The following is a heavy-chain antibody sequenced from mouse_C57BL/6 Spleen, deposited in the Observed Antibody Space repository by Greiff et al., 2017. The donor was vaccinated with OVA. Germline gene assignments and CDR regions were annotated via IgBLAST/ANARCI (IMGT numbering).Heavy chain of an antibody. CDR2: IDPSDSYN. CDR3: ARGGGYFDV. CDR1: GYTFTSYW. Sequence: QVQLQQPGAELVKPGASVKLSCKASGYTFTSYWMQWVKQRPGQGLEWVGEIDPSDSYNNYNQKFKGKATLTVDTSSSTDYMQLSSLTSEDSAVYYCARGGGYFDVWGTGTTVTVSS. J-gene: IGHJ1*03. V-gene: IGHV1-50*01.